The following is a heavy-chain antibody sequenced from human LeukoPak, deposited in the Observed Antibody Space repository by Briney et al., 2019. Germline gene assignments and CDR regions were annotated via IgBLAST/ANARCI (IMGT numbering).Heavy chain of an antibody. CDR2: IRFDGSNK. J-gene: IGHJ5*02. V-gene: IGHV3-30*02. Sequence: GGSLRLSCAASGFTFSSYGMHWVRQAPGKGLEWVAFIRFDGSNKYYADSVKGRFTISRDNSKNTLYLQMNSLRAEDTAVYYCAIDPRAYSSGWYWSDHWGQGTLVTVSS. CDR1: GFTFSSYG. D-gene: IGHD6-19*01. CDR3: AIDPRAYSSGWYWSDH.